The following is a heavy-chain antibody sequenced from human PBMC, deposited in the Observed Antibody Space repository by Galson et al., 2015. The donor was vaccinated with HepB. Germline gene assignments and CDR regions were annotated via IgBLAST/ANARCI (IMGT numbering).Heavy chain of an antibody. V-gene: IGHV5-51*01. CDR2: IYPGDSDT. Sequence: QSGAEVKKPGESLKISFKGSGYSFTNYWIGWVRQLPGKGLEWVAIIYPGDSDTRYNPPFQGQVRISADKSTGTASLQWSSLKASDSAMYFCARQGDGYNWGYWGQGTLGTVSS. D-gene: IGHD5-24*01. J-gene: IGHJ4*02. CDR3: ARQGDGYNWGY. CDR1: GYSFTNYW.